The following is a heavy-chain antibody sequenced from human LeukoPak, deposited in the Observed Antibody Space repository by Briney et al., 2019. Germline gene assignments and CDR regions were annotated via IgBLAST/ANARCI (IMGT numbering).Heavy chain of an antibody. V-gene: IGHV4-30-2*01. CDR3: ARDSKRGVYFDY. D-gene: IGHD3-10*01. CDR2: IFDSEST. Sequence: RSQTLSLTCLVSGGSISSGGSSWRWTRQPPGKGLDWIGYIFDSESTYYNPALKTRSTISVDRSKNQFTLRLSAVAAADTAVYYGARDSKRGVYFDYWGQGTLVTVSS. CDR1: GGSISSGGSS. J-gene: IGHJ4*02.